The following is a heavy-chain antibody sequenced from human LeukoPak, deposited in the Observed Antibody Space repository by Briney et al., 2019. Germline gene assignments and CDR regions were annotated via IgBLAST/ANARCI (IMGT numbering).Heavy chain of an antibody. J-gene: IGHJ5*02. V-gene: IGHV3-21*01. D-gene: IGHD2-2*01. CDR2: ISSSSSYI. Sequence: SGGSLRLSCAASGFTFSSYSMNWVRQAPGEGLEWVSSISSSSSYIYYADSVKGRFTISRDNAKNSLYLQMNSLRAEDTAVYYCASQLVPAEDPDNWFDPWGQGTLVTVSS. CDR1: GFTFSSYS. CDR3: ASQLVPAEDPDNWFDP.